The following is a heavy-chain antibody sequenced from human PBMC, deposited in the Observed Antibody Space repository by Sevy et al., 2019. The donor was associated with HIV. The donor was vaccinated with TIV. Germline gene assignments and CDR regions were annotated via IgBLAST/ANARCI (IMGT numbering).Heavy chain of an antibody. CDR2: ISFDGSNK. CDR3: ARASPPTISSYSSTNCPDY. J-gene: IGHJ4*01. D-gene: IGHD2-2*01. CDR1: GFTFSNYV. Sequence: GGSLRLSCAASGFTFSNYVMHWVRQAPGRRLEWVAVISFDGSNKFCADSVKDRFSVSRDNSKNTLYLQMNGLRVEDTAVYYCARASPPTISSYSSTNCPDYSGHGTLVTVSS. V-gene: IGHV3-30-3*01.